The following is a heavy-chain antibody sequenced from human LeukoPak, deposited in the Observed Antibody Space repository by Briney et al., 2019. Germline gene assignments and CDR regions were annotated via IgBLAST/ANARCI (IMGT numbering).Heavy chain of an antibody. CDR1: GGSISSYY. CDR3: AGTYYYDSSGYYYYGSAAFDI. D-gene: IGHD3-22*01. CDR2: IYYSGST. Sequence: PSETLSLTCTVSGGSISSYYWSWIRQPPGKGLEWIGYIYYSGSTNYNPFLKSRVTISVDTSKNQFSLKLSSVTAADTAVYYCAGTYYYDSSGYYYYGSAAFDIWGQGTMVTVSS. V-gene: IGHV4-59*01. J-gene: IGHJ3*02.